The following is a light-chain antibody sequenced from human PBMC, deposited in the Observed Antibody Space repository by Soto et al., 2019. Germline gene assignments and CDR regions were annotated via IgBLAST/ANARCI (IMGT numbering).Light chain of an antibody. CDR3: SSYTSSSTRV. J-gene: IGLJ1*01. V-gene: IGLV2-14*03. CDR1: NSDIGAYDY. Sequence: QSALAQPASVSGSRGQSIAISCTGTNSDIGAYDYVSWYQQFPDKPPKRIIYEVSHRPSGVSDRFSGSKSVNTATLTISRLQAEDEADYYCSSYTSSSTRVFGTGTKVTVL. CDR2: EVS.